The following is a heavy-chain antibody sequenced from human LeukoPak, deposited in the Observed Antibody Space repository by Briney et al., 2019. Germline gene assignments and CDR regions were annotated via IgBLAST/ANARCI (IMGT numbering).Heavy chain of an antibody. D-gene: IGHD3-10*02. Sequence: GGSLRLSCAASGFSFSTCAMNWVRQAPGKGLEWVSAISGSGSNTYYADSVKGRFTISRDNSKNTLYLQMNSLGAVDTALYYCAKDVRGYNRPFDYWGQGTLVTVSS. V-gene: IGHV3-23*01. J-gene: IGHJ4*02. CDR1: GFSFSTCA. CDR2: ISGSGSNT. CDR3: AKDVRGYNRPFDY.